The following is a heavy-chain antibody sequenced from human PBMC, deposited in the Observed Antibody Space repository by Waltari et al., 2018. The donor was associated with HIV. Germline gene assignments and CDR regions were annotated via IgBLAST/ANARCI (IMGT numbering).Heavy chain of an antibody. CDR3: ARVRRGGWSQYYFDS. CDR2: MSSSGST. V-gene: IGHV4-61*08. D-gene: IGHD6-19*01. Sequence: QVQLQESGPGLVKPSETLALTCTVSGDSGSSGDYYWSWIRQPPGKGLESIGYMSSSGSTNYNPSLKSRLTTSVDTSKNQFFLKLTSMTAADTAVYYCARVRRGGWSQYYFDSWGQGTLVTVSS. J-gene: IGHJ4*02. CDR1: GDSGSSGDYY.